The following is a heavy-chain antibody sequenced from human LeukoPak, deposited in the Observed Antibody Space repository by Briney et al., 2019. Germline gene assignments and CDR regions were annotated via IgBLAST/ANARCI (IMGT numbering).Heavy chain of an antibody. D-gene: IGHD6-6*01. V-gene: IGHV3-23*01. CDR1: GFRFSSYG. J-gene: IGHJ6*03. Sequence: GGSLRLSCAASGFRFSSYGMSWVRQAPGKGLEWVSAISGSGGSTYYADSVKGRFTISRDNSKNTLDLQMNSLRGEDTAVYYCAKVSIADNHYYYYYYMDVWGKGTTVTISS. CDR2: ISGSGGST. CDR3: AKVSIADNHYYYYYYMDV.